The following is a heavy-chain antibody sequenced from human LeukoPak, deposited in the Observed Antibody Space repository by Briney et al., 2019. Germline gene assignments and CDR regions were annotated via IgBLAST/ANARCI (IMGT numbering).Heavy chain of an antibody. CDR3: AGDKQHSYGRYFDH. Sequence: SETLSLTCTVSGGSISTYHWNWIRKSPEKGLEWIGYMQSTGNSNYNPSLKSRVTMSVDMSRNQIVLNLSSVTPADTAVYFCAGDKQHSYGRYFDHWGQGILVTVSS. D-gene: IGHD5-18*01. CDR1: GGSISTYH. CDR2: MQSTGNS. J-gene: IGHJ4*02. V-gene: IGHV4-59*01.